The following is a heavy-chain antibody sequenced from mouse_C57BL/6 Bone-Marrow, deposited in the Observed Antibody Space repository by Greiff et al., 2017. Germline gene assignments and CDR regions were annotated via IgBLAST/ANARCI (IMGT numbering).Heavy chain of an antibody. CDR3: ATTVVATDWYFDV. J-gene: IGHJ1*03. V-gene: IGHV1-81*01. Sequence: QVHVKQSGAELARPGASVKLSCKASGYTFTSYGISWVKQRTGQGLEWIGEIYPRSGNTYYNEKFKGKATLTADKSSSTAYMELRSLTSEDSAVXFCATTVVATDWYFDVWGTGTTVTVSS. D-gene: IGHD1-1*01. CDR2: IYPRSGNT. CDR1: GYTFTSYG.